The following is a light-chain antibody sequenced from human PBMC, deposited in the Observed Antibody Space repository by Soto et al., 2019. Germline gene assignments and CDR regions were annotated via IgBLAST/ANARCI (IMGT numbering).Light chain of an antibody. V-gene: IGKV3-15*01. CDR1: QSVSNN. J-gene: IGKJ1*01. CDR2: GAS. Sequence: EIVMTHSPATLSVSPLERATLSFRSSQSVSNNYLAWYQQKPGQAPRLLIYGASTRATGIPARFSGSGSGTEFTLTISSLQPDDFATYYCQKYSRYPRKFGQGTKVDIK. CDR3: QKYSRYPRK.